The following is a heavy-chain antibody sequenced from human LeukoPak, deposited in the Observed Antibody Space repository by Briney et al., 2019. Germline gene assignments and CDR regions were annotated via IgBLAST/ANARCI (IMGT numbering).Heavy chain of an antibody. CDR1: GYSISSGYY. J-gene: IGHJ4*02. CDR2: IYYSGST. D-gene: IGHD1-26*01. Sequence: PSETLSLTCTVSGYSISSGYYWGWIRQPPGKGLEWIGSIYYSGSTYYNPSLKSRVTISVDTSKNQFSLKLSSVTAADTAVYYCASILGATGDYWGQGTLVTVSS. V-gene: IGHV4-38-2*02. CDR3: ASILGATGDY.